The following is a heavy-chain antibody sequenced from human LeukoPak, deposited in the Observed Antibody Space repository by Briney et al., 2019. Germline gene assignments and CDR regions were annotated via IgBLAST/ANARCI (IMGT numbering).Heavy chain of an antibody. V-gene: IGHV3-30*18. J-gene: IGHJ4*02. D-gene: IGHD6-13*01. CDR1: GFTFSSYG. CDR2: ISYDGSNK. CDR3: AKVSSS. Sequence: GGSLRLSCAASGFTFSSYGMHWVRQAPGKGLEWVAVISYDGSNKYYADSVKGRFTISRGNSKNTLYPQMNSLRAEDTAVYYCAKVSSSWGQGTLVTVSS.